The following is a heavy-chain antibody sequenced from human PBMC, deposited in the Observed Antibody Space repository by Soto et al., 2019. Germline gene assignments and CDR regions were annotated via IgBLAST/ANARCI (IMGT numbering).Heavy chain of an antibody. CDR3: ARGNYYDSSGYYFFDY. D-gene: IGHD3-22*01. CDR1: GFPFDDYV. CDR2: INWDGSST. V-gene: IGHV3-43*01. Sequence: EVQLVESGGVVVQPGGSLRLSCAASGFPFDDYVMHWVRQAPGKGLEWVSLINWDGSSTYFADSVKGRFTISRDNSKNSLYLQMNSLRPEDTALYYCARGNYYDSSGYYFFDYWGQGTLVAVSS. J-gene: IGHJ4*02.